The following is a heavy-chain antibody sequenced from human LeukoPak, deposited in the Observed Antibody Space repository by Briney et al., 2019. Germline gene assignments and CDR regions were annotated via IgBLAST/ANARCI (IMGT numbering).Heavy chain of an antibody. CDR1: GGSVSSASYY. CDR3: ARDCDWNDVDYYYGLDV. Sequence: SETLSLTCTVSGGSVSSASYYWSWIRQPPGKGLEWIGYVYYSGSTNYNPSLKSRVTISVNTSKNQFSLKLTSVTAADTAVYYCARDCDWNDVDYYYGLDVWGQGTTVTVSS. J-gene: IGHJ6*02. V-gene: IGHV4-61*01. D-gene: IGHD1-1*01. CDR2: VYYSGST.